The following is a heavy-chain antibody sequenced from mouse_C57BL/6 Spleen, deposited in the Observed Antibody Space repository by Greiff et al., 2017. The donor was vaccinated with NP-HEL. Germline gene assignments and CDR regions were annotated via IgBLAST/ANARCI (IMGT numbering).Heavy chain of an antibody. CDR3: ARSVYYDYDWYFDY. J-gene: IGHJ2*01. CDR2: IDPSDSET. CDR1: GYTFTSYW. Sequence: QVQLQQPGAELVRPGSSVKLSCKASGYTFTSYWMHWVKQRPIQGLEWIGNIDPSDSETHYNQKFKDKATLTVDKSSSTAYMQLSSLTSEDTAIYYCARSVYYDYDWYFDYWGQGTTLTVSS. V-gene: IGHV1-52*01. D-gene: IGHD2-4*01.